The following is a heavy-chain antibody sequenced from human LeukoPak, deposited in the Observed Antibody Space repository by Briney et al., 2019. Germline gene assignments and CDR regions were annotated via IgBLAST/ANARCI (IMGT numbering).Heavy chain of an antibody. CDR1: GFTFDDYG. V-gene: IGHV3-20*04. CDR2: INWNGGST. CDR3: ARDGAVGYSYGASDI. D-gene: IGHD5-18*01. Sequence: GGSLRLSCAASGFTFDDYGMSGVRQAPGKGVEGVAGINWNGGSTGYADSVKGRFTISRDNGKNSLYLQMNSMRAEDTALYYCARDGAVGYSYGASDIWGQGTMVTVSS. J-gene: IGHJ3*02.